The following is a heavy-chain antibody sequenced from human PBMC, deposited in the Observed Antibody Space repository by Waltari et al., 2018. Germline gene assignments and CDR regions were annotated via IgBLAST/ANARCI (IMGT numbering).Heavy chain of an antibody. CDR3: ARLHYFGSASYNDGIDI. V-gene: IGHV4-61*02. J-gene: IGHJ3*02. CDR2: MSPGGTS. CDR1: VGSTTTGADT. D-gene: IGHD3-10*01. Sequence: VQLQESGPRLWKPSETLSLTCTVSVGSTTTGADTGGCVRQPAGENAEWIGRMSPGGTSDYSPSRKSRATISVDTSKSQFSRKVTSVTAADTAMYDCARLHYFGSASYNDGIDIWGQGTMVTVSS.